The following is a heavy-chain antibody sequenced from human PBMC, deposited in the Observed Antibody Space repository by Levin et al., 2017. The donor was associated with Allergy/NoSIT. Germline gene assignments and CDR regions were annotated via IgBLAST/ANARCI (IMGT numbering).Heavy chain of an antibody. CDR3: ARSSRLYVVPAARLGSDNWFDP. V-gene: IGHV1-2*02. CDR2: INPNSGGT. D-gene: IGHD2-2*01. Sequence: ASVKVSCKASGYTFTGYYMHWVRQAPGQGLEWMGWINPNSGGTNYAQKFQGRVTMTRDTSISTAYMELSRLRSDDTAVYYCARSSRLYVVPAARLGSDNWFDPWGQGTLVTVSS. J-gene: IGHJ5*02. CDR1: GYTFTGYY.